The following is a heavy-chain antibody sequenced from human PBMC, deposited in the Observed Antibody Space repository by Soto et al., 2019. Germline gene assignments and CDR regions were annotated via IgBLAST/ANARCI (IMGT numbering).Heavy chain of an antibody. CDR1: GYSIRSSDW. J-gene: IGHJ6*02. V-gene: IGHV4-28*01. Sequence: LSLTCAVYGYSIRSSDWWGWIRQPPGKGLEWIGYITHGGSTNYNPSLKRRVTMSVDPSKNQFSLNLTSVTAVDTAVYYCARMAVTTFYYYAMDVWGQGTTVTVS. CDR2: ITHGGST. D-gene: IGHD6-19*01. CDR3: ARMAVTTFYYYAMDV.